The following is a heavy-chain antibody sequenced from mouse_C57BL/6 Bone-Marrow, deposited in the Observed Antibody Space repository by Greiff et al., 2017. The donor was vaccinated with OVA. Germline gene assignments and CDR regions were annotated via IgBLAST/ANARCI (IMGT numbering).Heavy chain of an antibody. Sequence: VQLQQSGAELVKPGASVKISCKASGYAFSSYWMNWVKQRPGKGLEWIGQIYPGDGDTNYNGKFKGKATLTADKSSSTAYMQLSSLTSEDSAVYFCARRGTTVVTSFDYWGQGTTLTVSS. CDR3: ARRGTTVVTSFDY. CDR1: GYAFSSYW. CDR2: IYPGDGDT. J-gene: IGHJ2*01. V-gene: IGHV1-80*01. D-gene: IGHD1-1*01.